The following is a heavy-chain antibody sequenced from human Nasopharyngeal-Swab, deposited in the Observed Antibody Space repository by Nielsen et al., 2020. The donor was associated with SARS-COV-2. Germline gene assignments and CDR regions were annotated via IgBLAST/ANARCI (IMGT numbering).Heavy chain of an antibody. V-gene: IGHV3-33*01. CDR2: IWYDGTNK. D-gene: IGHD6-19*01. Sequence: GESLKISCVASGFTFSSFGMHWVRQAPGKGLEWVAVIWYDGTNKYYADSVKGRFTISRDNSKNTLYLQMNSLRVEDTAVYYCAREQWLSAFDIWGQGTMVTVSS. CDR1: GFTFSSFG. CDR3: AREQWLSAFDI. J-gene: IGHJ3*02.